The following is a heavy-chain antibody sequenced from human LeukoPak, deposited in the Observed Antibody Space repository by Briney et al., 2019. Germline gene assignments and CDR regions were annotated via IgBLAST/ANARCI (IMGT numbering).Heavy chain of an antibody. CDR2: SRNKANRYTT. D-gene: IGHD3-22*01. V-gene: IGHV3-72*01. J-gene: IGHJ4*02. Sequence: PGGSLRLSCAASGFTISDHYMDWVRQAPGKGLEWVGRSRNKANRYTTEYAASVKGRFTISRDDSNNSLYLQMSSLKTDDTAVYYCARAGDYYSTGVCWGQGTLVTVSS. CDR3: ARAGDYYSTGVC. CDR1: GFTISDHY.